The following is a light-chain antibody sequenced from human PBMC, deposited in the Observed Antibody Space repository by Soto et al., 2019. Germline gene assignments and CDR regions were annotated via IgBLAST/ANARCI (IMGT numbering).Light chain of an antibody. J-gene: IGKJ4*01. CDR3: QQYDNLPLT. V-gene: IGKV1-33*01. Sequence: DIQMTQSPSSLSASVGDRVTITCRASQSISSYLNWYQQKPGKAPKLLIYDASNLETGVPSRFSGSGSGTDFTFTISSLQSEDIATYYCQQYDNLPLTFGGGTKVDIK. CDR1: QSISSY. CDR2: DAS.